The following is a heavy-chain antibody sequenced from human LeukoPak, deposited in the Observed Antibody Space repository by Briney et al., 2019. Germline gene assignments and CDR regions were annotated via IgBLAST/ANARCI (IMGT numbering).Heavy chain of an antibody. Sequence: SETLSLTCTVSGGSISSYYWSWIRQPPGKGVEWIGSIYYTGSTYYNPSLRGRVTISVDTSKNQFSLKLSSVTAADTAVYYCARVASVDGTIDYWGQGTLVTVSS. CDR3: ARVASVDGTIDY. D-gene: IGHD6-19*01. V-gene: IGHV4-59*01. CDR2: IYYTGST. CDR1: GGSISSYY. J-gene: IGHJ4*02.